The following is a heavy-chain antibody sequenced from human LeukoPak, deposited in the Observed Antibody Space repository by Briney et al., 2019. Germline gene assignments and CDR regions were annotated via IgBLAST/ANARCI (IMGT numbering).Heavy chain of an antibody. CDR1: GGSISSSSYY. Sequence: SETLSLTCTVSGGSISSSSYYWGWIRQPPGTGLEWIGSIYYSGSTYYNPSLKSRVTISVDTSKNQFSLKLSSVTAADTAVYYCARGRPVTGSFYFDYWGQGTLVTVSS. CDR3: ARGRPVTGSFYFDY. V-gene: IGHV4-39*01. D-gene: IGHD1-26*01. J-gene: IGHJ4*02. CDR2: IYYSGST.